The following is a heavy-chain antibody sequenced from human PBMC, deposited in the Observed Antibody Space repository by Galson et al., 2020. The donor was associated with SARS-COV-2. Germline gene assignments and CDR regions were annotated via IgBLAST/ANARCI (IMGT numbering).Heavy chain of an antibody. CDR2: IDWDDDK. J-gene: IGHJ4*02. V-gene: IGHV2-70*11. D-gene: IGHD2-15*01. CDR1: GFSLSTSGMC. Sequence: VSGPTLVKPTQTLTLTCTFSGFSLSTSGMCVSWIRQPPGKALEWLARIDWDDDKYYSTSLKTRLTISKDTSKNQVVLTMTNMDPVDTATYYCARINLATASPYYFDYWGQGTLVTVSS. CDR3: ARINLATASPYYFDY.